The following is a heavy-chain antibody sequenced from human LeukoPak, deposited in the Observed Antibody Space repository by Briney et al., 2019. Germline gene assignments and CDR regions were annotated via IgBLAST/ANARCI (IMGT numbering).Heavy chain of an antibody. Sequence: SETLSLTCTVSGGSISSYYWSWIRQPPGKGLEWIGYIYYSGCTNYNPSLKSRVTISIDTSKNQFSLKLSSVTAADTAVYFCARPTERQSLNAFDIWGQGTMVTVSS. D-gene: IGHD1-1*01. J-gene: IGHJ3*02. V-gene: IGHV4-59*08. CDR3: ARPTERQSLNAFDI. CDR2: IYYSGCT. CDR1: GGSISSYY.